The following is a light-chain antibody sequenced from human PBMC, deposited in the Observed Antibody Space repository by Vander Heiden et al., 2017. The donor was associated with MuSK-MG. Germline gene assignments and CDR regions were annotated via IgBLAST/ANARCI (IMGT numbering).Light chain of an antibody. CDR3: QQDSQYPLT. CDR1: HNIGNW. Sequence: DIQMTQSPSTPSASVGDRVTLTCRASHNIGNWLAWYQKTPGTAPRLLISMASNLESGVPSRFSGSASGTEFTLIISSLQPDDFATYYCQQDSQYPLTFGGGTKVDIK. V-gene: IGKV1-5*03. CDR2: MAS. J-gene: IGKJ4*01.